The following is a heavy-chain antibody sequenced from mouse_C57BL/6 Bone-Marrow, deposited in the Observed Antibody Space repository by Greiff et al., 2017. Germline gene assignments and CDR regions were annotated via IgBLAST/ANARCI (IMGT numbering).Heavy chain of an antibody. J-gene: IGHJ1*03. CDR3: ARGIYYYGSSYGWYFDV. Sequence: QVQLQQSGAELVRPGTSVKVSCKASGYAFTNYLIEWVKQRPGQGLEWIGLINPGSGGTNYNEKFKGKATLTADKSSSTAYMQLSSLTSEDSAVYFCARGIYYYGSSYGWYFDVWGTGTTVTVSS. D-gene: IGHD1-1*01. CDR2: INPGSGGT. V-gene: IGHV1-54*01. CDR1: GYAFTNYL.